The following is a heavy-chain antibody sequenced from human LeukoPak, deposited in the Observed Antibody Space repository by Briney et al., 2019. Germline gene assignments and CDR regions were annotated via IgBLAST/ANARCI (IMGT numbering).Heavy chain of an antibody. V-gene: IGHV3-74*01. J-gene: IGHJ4*02. CDR2: IKNDGSST. D-gene: IGHD2-15*01. CDR3: ARVNGDGIVVVAHYFDY. Sequence: GGSLRLSCAASGFIFSSYWMHWVRQAPGKGLVWVSRIKNDGSSTTYADSVKGRFTISRDNAKNSLYLQMNSLRAEDTAVYYCARVNGDGIVVVAHYFDYWGQGTLVTVSS. CDR1: GFIFSSYW.